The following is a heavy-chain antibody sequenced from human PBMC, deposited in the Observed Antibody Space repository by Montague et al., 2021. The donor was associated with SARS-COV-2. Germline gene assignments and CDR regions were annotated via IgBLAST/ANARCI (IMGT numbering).Heavy chain of an antibody. CDR2: IYYSGST. CDR1: GGSISSYY. V-gene: IGHV4-59*13. D-gene: IGHD6-6*01. Sequence: SETLSLTCTVSGGSISSYYWSWIRQPPGKGLEWIGHIYYSGSTNYNPSLKSRVTISVDTSKNQFSLKLSSVTAADTAVYYCARVPYSSSGFFYYYYGIDFWGQGPRLPVPS. CDR3: ARVPYSSSGFFYYYYGIDF. J-gene: IGHJ6*02.